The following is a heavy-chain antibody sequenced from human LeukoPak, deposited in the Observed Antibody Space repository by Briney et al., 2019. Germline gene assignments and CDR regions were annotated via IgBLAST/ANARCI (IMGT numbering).Heavy chain of an antibody. V-gene: IGHV3-21*01. CDR2: ISSSSSYI. D-gene: IGHD2-15*01. CDR1: GFTFSSYS. J-gene: IGHJ5*02. Sequence: GGSLRLSCAASGFTFSSYSMNWVRQAPGKGLVWVSTISSSSSYIYYADSVKGRFTISRDNAKNSLYLQMNSLRAEDTAVYYCARDPGYCSGGSCYPWFDPWGQGTLVTVSS. CDR3: ARDPGYCSGGSCYPWFDP.